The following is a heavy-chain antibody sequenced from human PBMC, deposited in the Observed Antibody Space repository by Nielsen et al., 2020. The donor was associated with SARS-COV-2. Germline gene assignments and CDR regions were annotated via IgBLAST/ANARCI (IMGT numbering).Heavy chain of an antibody. CDR1: GFTISRYG. CDR3: TRGLHSYSDY. D-gene: IGHD4-11*01. Sequence: GESLKISCEASGFTISRYGMHWVRQAPGKGLEWVAVISFDGTYKYFADSVKGRFTISRDNSKNTLYLQMNSLRSDDTAVYYCTRGLHSYSDYWGQGTLVTVSS. CDR2: ISFDGTYK. J-gene: IGHJ4*02. V-gene: IGHV3-30*03.